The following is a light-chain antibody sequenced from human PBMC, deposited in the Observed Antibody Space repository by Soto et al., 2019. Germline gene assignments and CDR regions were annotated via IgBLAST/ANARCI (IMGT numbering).Light chain of an antibody. CDR3: LQLNTSPWT. CDR2: AAS. J-gene: IGKJ1*01. V-gene: IGKV1-17*01. CDR1: QVITND. Sequence: IQMTQSPSSLSASVGDRLSITCRASQVITNDLGWYQQKPGKAPKRLIYAASTLQSGVPSRFSGSGAGTEFTLTISSLQHEDVATYYCLQLNTSPWTFGQGTKVEIK.